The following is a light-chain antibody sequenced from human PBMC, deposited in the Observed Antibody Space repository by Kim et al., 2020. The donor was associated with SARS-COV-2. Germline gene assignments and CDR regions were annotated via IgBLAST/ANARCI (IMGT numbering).Light chain of an antibody. CDR3: QSYDGSDHI. Sequence: GKTVTISCTRSSGSIANNFVQWYQQRPGSSPTTVIYEDDHRPSGVPDRFSGSIDSSSNSASLTISGLKTEDEADYYCQSYDGSDHIFGGGTQLTVL. V-gene: IGLV6-57*01. J-gene: IGLJ2*01. CDR1: SGSIANNF. CDR2: EDD.